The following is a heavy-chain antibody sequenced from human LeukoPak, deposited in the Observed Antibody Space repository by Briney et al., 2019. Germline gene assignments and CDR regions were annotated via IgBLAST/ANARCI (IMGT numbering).Heavy chain of an antibody. CDR1: GFTFSNYW. J-gene: IGHJ4*02. CDR3: ARKGGPLGY. Sequence: GGSLRLSCAASGFTFSNYWMSWVRQAPGKGLEWVANIKQDGGEQYYVDSVKGRFTISRDNAKNSLYLQMNSLRAEDTAVYYCARKGGPLGYWGQGTLVTVSS. D-gene: IGHD2-15*01. CDR2: IKQDGGEQ. V-gene: IGHV3-7*01.